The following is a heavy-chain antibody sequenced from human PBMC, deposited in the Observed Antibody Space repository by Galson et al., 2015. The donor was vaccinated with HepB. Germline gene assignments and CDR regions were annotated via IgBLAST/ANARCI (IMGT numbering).Heavy chain of an antibody. CDR1: GFTFKSYA. J-gene: IGHJ3*02. D-gene: IGHD6-25*01. V-gene: IGHV3-23*01. Sequence: SLRLSCAASGFTFKSYAMGWVRQTLGKGLEWVSIIRISGGGIDYADSVRGRFTISRDDFKNTLYLQMNNLRAEDTAVYYCVKTAPYGTGWVGALDIWAKGQRSPSFQ. CDR2: IRISGGGI. CDR3: VKTAPYGTGWVGALDI.